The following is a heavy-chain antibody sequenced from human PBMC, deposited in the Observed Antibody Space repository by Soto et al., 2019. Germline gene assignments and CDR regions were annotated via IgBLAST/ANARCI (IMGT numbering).Heavy chain of an antibody. CDR3: ARDTREITRVRGVIPYYIYHMDV. CDR1: GGTFNNYA. J-gene: IGHJ6*02. Sequence: QVQLAQSGAEVKKRGSSVKVSCRVSGGTFNNYAISWVRQAPGEGLEWMGGIIPAFGTPKYAQRFQDRVTISADVYAATAYMELTRLRSDETAVYYCARDTREITRVRGVIPYYIYHMDVWGPGTTVAVSS. CDR2: IIPAFGTP. V-gene: IGHV1-69*01. D-gene: IGHD3-10*01.